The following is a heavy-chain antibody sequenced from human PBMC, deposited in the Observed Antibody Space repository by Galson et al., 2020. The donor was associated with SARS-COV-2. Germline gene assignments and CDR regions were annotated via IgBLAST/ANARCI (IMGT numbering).Heavy chain of an antibody. J-gene: IGHJ4*02. CDR3: ARAGDYGDYTGPFDY. V-gene: IGHV1-18*01. Sequence: ASVKVSCKASGYTFTSYGISWVRQAPGQGLEWMGWISAYNGNTNYAQKLQGRVTMTTDTSTSTAYMELRSLRSDDTAVYYCARAGDYGDYTGPFDYWGQGTLVTVSS. CDR1: GYTFTSYG. D-gene: IGHD4-17*01. CDR2: ISAYNGNT.